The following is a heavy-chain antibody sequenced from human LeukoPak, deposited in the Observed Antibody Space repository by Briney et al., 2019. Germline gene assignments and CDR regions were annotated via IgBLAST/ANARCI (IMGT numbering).Heavy chain of an antibody. Sequence: GGSLRLSCAASGFTFSTYSMNWVRQAPGKGLEWVSYISSSSSTILYADSVKGRFTISRDNAKNSLYLQMNSLRVEDTAVYYCAKLAKYFYGWETYYFFEHWGQGTPVTASS. CDR3: AKLAKYFYGWETYYFFEH. D-gene: IGHD3-10*01. J-gene: IGHJ4*02. CDR2: ISSSSSTI. CDR1: GFTFSTYS. V-gene: IGHV3-48*04.